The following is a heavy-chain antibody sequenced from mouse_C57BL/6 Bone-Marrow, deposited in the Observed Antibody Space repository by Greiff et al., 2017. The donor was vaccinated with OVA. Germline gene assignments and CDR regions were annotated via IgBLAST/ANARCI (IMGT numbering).Heavy chain of an antibody. V-gene: IGHV1-26*01. J-gene: IGHJ2*01. CDR3: ARKTIYYDYDVDY. D-gene: IGHD2-4*01. CDR2: INPNNGGT. CDR1: GYTFTDYY. Sequence: VQLQQSGPELVKPGASVKISCKASGYTFTDYYMNWVKQSHGKSLEWIGDINPNNGGTSYNQKFKGKATLTVDKSSSTAYMELRSLTSEDSAVYYCARKTIYYDYDVDYWGQGTTLTVSS.